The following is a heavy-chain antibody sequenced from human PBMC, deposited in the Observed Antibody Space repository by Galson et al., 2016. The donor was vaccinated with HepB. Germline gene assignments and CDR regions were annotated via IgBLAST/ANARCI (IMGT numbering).Heavy chain of an antibody. D-gene: IGHD2-2*01. CDR1: GDSISGRNYY. J-gene: IGHJ5*02. CDR2: IYYTGST. Sequence: ETLSLTCTVSGDSISGRNYYWGWIRQPPGKGLEWMGSIYYTGSTYYNPSLKSRVMLSVDPSKNQFSLILNSVTAADTALYYCARASCSTTSCAWFDPWGQGTLVTVAS. V-gene: IGHV4-39*01. CDR3: ARASCSTTSCAWFDP.